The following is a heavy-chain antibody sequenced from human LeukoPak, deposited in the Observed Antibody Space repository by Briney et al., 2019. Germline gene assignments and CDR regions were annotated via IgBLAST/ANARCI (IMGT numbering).Heavy chain of an antibody. CDR3: ARDRNGDGFAYFDY. D-gene: IGHD5-24*01. V-gene: IGHV1-2*02. Sequence: ASVKVSFKASGYTFIDYLMHWVRQAPGQGLEWMGWINPNSGDTSSAQKFQGRVTMTRDTSISTAYMELSTLRSDDTAVYYCARDRNGDGFAYFDYWGQGTLVTVSS. CDR1: GYTFIDYL. CDR2: INPNSGDT. J-gene: IGHJ4*02.